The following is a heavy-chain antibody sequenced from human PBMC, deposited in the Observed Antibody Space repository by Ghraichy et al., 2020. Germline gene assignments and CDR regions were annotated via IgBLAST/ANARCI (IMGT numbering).Heavy chain of an antibody. J-gene: IGHJ4*02. CDR1: GASISSIGYY. V-gene: IGHV4-31*11. Sequence: SETLSLTCAVSGASISSIGYYWSWIRQPPGKGLEWIGYMHHSGSTYYNPSLKSRVSISGDRSKNQFSLRMTSVTASDTAVYYCARWFDHDGTDYYRHFDSWGQGTLVTVSS. D-gene: IGHD3-22*01. CDR2: MHHSGST. CDR3: ARWFDHDGTDYYRHFDS.